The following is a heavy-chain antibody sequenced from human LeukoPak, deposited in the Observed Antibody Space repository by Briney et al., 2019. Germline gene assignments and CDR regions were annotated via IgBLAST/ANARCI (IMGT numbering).Heavy chain of an antibody. Sequence: PGGSPRLSCSASGFTFSSYAMHWVRQAPGKGLEYVSAISSNGGSTYYADSVKGRFTISRDNSKNTLYLQMSSLRAEDTAVYYCVKDARIMITFGGVIVDYWGQGTLVTVSS. CDR1: GFTFSSYA. D-gene: IGHD3-16*02. J-gene: IGHJ4*02. CDR2: ISSNGGST. V-gene: IGHV3-64D*06. CDR3: VKDARIMITFGGVIVDY.